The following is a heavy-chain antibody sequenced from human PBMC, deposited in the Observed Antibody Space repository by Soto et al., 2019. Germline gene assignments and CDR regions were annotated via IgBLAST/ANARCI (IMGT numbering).Heavy chain of an antibody. J-gene: IGHJ1*01. CDR1: GYSFTDFC. V-gene: IGHV5-51*01. Sequence: EVQLVQSGAEVKKPGESLKISCKASGYSFTDFCIAWVRQMPGKGLEWMGIIYPSDSDTTYSPSFEGQVTFSVDKSINTAYLHWGSLKPSDTATYYCTRRPAITPGGSEYFRHWGQGTLVSVSS. D-gene: IGHD2-15*01. CDR3: TRRPAITPGGSEYFRH. CDR2: IYPSDSDT.